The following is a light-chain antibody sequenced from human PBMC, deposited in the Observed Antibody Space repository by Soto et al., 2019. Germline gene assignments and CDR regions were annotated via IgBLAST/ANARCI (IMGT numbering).Light chain of an antibody. V-gene: IGLV1-47*01. CDR3: AAWDDSLGEV. CDR1: SSNIGSNY. Sequence: QSVLTQPPSASGTPGQRGTISCSGSSSNIGSNYVYWYHQLPGTAPKLLIYRNNQRPSGVPDRFSGSKSGTSASLAISGLRSEDEADYYCAAWDDSLGEVFGTGTKVTVL. J-gene: IGLJ1*01. CDR2: RNN.